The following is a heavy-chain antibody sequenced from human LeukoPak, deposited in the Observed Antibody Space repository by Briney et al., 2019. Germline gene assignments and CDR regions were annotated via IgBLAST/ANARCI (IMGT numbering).Heavy chain of an antibody. D-gene: IGHD5-18*01. J-gene: IGHJ6*04. CDR2: ISSSGSTI. CDR1: GFTFSSYG. V-gene: IGHV3-48*03. Sequence: PGGSLRLSCAASGFTFSSYGMNWVRQAPGKGLEWVSCISSSGSTIYYADSVKGRFTISRDNAKNSLYLQMNSLRAEDTAVYYCARVGIQLWLQDYYYGMDVWGKGTTVTVSS. CDR3: ARVGIQLWLQDYYYGMDV.